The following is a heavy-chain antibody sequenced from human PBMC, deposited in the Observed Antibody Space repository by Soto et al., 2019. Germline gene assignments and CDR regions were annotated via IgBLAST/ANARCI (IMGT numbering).Heavy chain of an antibody. CDR2: ISRDGSTM. CDR3: VGEVASGY. CDR1: GVTLSNFG. Sequence: QVQLVESGGGVVQPGRSLRLSCAASGVTLSNFGMHWVRQATGQGLEWVAVISRDGSTMFYADSVKGRFTISRDSSRNTLYLQMNSLRAEDTAVYHCVGEVASGYWGQGTLVTVSS. V-gene: IGHV3-30*03. J-gene: IGHJ4*02. D-gene: IGHD3-16*01.